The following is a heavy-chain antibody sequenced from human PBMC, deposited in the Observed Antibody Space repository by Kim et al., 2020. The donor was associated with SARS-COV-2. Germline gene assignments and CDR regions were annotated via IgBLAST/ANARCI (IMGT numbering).Heavy chain of an antibody. D-gene: IGHD3-3*01. CDR2: ISSNSRYV. Sequence: GGSLRLSCAASGFTSSHYTLTWVRQAPGKGLEWVSSISSNSRYVAYADSVKGRFIISRDNAESSLYLQMNSLRVDDTAVYFCARGAEVGDWYFDVWGRGTLVTVSS. V-gene: IGHV3-21*01. J-gene: IGHJ2*01. CDR3: ARGAEVGDWYFDV. CDR1: GFTSSHYT.